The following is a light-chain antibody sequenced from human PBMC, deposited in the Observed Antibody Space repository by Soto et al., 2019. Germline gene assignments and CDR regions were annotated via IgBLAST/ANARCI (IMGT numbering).Light chain of an antibody. Sequence: IQSTLSPSTLSGSVGDRVTITCRASQTISSWLAWYQQKPGKAPKLLIYKASTLKSGVPSRFSGSGSGTEFTLTISSLQPDDFATYYCQQDTSYSEAFGQGTKVDIK. J-gene: IGKJ1*01. CDR1: QTISSW. CDR2: KAS. V-gene: IGKV1-5*03. CDR3: QQDTSYSEA.